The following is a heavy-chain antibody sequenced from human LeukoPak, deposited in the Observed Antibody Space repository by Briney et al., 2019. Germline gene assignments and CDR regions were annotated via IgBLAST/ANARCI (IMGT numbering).Heavy chain of an antibody. CDR3: ARIDYYDSSVEL. CDR1: GFTFSSYA. Sequence: GGSLRLSCAASGFTFSSYAMSWVRQAPGKGLEWVSAISGSGGSTYYADSVKGRFTTSRDNSKNTLYLQMNSLRAEDTAVYYCARIDYYDSSVELWGQGTLVTVSS. CDR2: ISGSGGST. J-gene: IGHJ4*02. V-gene: IGHV3-23*01. D-gene: IGHD3-22*01.